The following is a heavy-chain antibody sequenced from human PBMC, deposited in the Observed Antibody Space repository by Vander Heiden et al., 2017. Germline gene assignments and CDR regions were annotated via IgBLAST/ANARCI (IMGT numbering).Heavy chain of an antibody. V-gene: IGHV1-46*01. D-gene: IGHD3-22*01. CDR2: INPSGGST. CDR3: ARDRRGYYDSSAPYYFDY. J-gene: IGHJ4*02. CDR1: GYTFTSYY. Sequence: QVQLVQSGAEVKKPGASVKVSCKASGYTFTSYYMHWVRQAPGQGLEWMGIINPSGGSTSYAQKFQGRVTMTRDTSTSTVYMELSSLRSEDTAVYYCARDRRGYYDSSAPYYFDYWGQGTLVTVSS.